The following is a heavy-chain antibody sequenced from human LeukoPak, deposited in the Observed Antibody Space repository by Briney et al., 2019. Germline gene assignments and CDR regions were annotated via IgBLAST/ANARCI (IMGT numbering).Heavy chain of an antibody. V-gene: IGHV3-66*01. CDR1: GFTVSSNY. CDR3: ARAVSGYIYGYGY. D-gene: IGHD5-18*01. CDR2: IYSGGST. Sequence: PGGSLRLSCAASGFTVSSNYMSWVRQAPGKGLEWVSVIYSGGSTYYADSVKGRFTISRDNSKNTLYLQMNSLRDEDTAVYYCARAVSGYIYGYGYWGQGTLVTVSS. J-gene: IGHJ4*02.